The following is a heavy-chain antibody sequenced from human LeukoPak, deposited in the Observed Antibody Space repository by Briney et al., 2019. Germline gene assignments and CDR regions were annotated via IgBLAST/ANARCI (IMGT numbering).Heavy chain of an antibody. CDR3: AKDLSSSSWSYFDY. CDR2: INQDGSET. J-gene: IGHJ4*02. CDR1: GFTPSSNW. V-gene: IGHV3-7*01. Sequence: GGSLRLSCLLSGFTPSSNWMAWVRQAPGKGLEWVAHINQDGSETFYVDSVKGRFTISRDNAKKSVYLHMNSLRAEDTAVYYCAKDLSSSSWSYFDYWGQGTLVTVSS. D-gene: IGHD6-13*01.